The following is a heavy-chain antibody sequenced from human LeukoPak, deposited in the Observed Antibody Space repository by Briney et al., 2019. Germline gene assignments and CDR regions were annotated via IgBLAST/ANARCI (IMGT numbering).Heavy chain of an antibody. CDR3: ATTPRAMTTVTTGY. Sequence: GGSLRLSCAASGFTFSSYSMNWVRQAPGKGLEWVSSISSSSSYIYYADSVKGRFTISRDNAKNSLYLQMNNLRAEDTAVYYCATTPRAMTTVTTGYWGQGTLVTVSS. CDR1: GFTFSSYS. V-gene: IGHV3-21*01. D-gene: IGHD4-17*01. J-gene: IGHJ4*02. CDR2: ISSSSSYI.